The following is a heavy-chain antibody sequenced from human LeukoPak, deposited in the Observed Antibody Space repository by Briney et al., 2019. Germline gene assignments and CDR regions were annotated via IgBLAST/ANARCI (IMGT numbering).Heavy chain of an antibody. D-gene: IGHD3-10*01. CDR2: IKQDGSEK. CDR1: GVSFNDYY. J-gene: IGHJ3*02. CDR3: ARQLRGGAFDI. V-gene: IGHV3-7*01. Sequence: PSETLSLTCAVSGVSFNDYYWSWVRQAPGKGLEWVANIKQDGSEKYYVDSVKGRFTISRDNAKNSLYLQMNSLRAEDTAVYYCARQLRGGAFDIWGQGTMVTVSS.